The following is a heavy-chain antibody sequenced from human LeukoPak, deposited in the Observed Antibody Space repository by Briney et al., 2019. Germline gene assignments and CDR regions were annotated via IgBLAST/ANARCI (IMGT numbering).Heavy chain of an antibody. V-gene: IGHV3-7*01. J-gene: IGHJ6*02. CDR2: IKGDGSER. D-gene: IGHD5-18*01. CDR1: GLSISDHW. CDR3: ARGGYSYGYYYYYYGMDV. Sequence: PGGSLRLSCGATGLSISDHWMSWVRQAPGKGLEWVASIKGDGSERHYVDSVKGRFTVSRDNAKNSLYLQMHSLRAEDTAVYYCARGGYSYGYYYYYYGMDVWGQGTTVTVSS.